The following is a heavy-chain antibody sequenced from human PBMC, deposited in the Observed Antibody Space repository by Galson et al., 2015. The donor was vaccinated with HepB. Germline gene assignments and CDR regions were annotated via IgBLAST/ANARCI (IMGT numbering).Heavy chain of an antibody. V-gene: IGHV3-33*08. Sequence: CAASRFMFSTYGMHWVRQAPGKGLEWVALISFDGSNKYYADSVKGRFTISRDNSKSTLYLQMNSLRAEDTAVYYCARDLGRRAAAGYPYYYGMDVWGQGTTVAVSS. J-gene: IGHJ6*02. CDR1: RFMFSTYG. D-gene: IGHD6-13*01. CDR2: ISFDGSNK. CDR3: ARDLGRRAAAGYPYYYGMDV.